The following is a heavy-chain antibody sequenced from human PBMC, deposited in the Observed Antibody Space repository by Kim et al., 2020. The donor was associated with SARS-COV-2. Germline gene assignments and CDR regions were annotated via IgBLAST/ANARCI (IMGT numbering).Heavy chain of an antibody. Sequence: YHTPSLKSRVTISVDTSKNQFSLQVSSVTAANTAVYYCARLPYSSSFFDYWGQGTLVTVSS. CDR3: ARLPYSSSFFDY. J-gene: IGHJ4*02. V-gene: IGHV4-39*01. D-gene: IGHD6-6*01.